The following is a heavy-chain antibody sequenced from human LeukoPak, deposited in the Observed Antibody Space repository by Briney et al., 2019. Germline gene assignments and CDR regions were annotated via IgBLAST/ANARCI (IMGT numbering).Heavy chain of an antibody. D-gene: IGHD3-10*01. Sequence: SETLSLTCTVSGGSISSYYWSWIRQPAGKGLEWIGRIYTSGSTNYNPSLKSRATMSVDTSKNQFSLKLSSVTAADTAVYYCARDRYVYGSGSYYFDYWGQGTLVTVSS. CDR2: IYTSGST. CDR3: ARDRYVYGSGSYYFDY. J-gene: IGHJ4*02. V-gene: IGHV4-4*07. CDR1: GGSISSYY.